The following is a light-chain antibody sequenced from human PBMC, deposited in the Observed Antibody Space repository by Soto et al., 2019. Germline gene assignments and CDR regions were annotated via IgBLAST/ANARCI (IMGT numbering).Light chain of an antibody. CDR2: EVT. Sequence: QSVLTQPASVSGSPGQSITISCTGTSSDVGSYNLVSWYQQHPGKAPKLMIYEVTKRPSGVSSRFSGSKSGDTASLTISGLQAEDEADYHCCSYAGISTPVLFGGGTKLTVL. CDR1: SSDVGSYNL. J-gene: IGLJ2*01. CDR3: CSYAGISTPVL. V-gene: IGLV2-23*02.